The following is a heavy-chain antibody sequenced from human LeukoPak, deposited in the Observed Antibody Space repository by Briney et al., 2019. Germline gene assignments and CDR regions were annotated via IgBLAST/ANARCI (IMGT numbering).Heavy chain of an antibody. CDR3: ARGSRNYYYGMDV. CDR2: IYYSGST. J-gene: IGHJ6*02. Sequence: PSETLSLTCTVSGGSISSYYWSWTRQPPGKGLEWIGYIYYSGSTNYNPSLKSRVTISVDTSKNQFSLKLSSVTAADTAVYYCARGSRNYYYGMDVWGQGTTVTVSS. CDR1: GGSISSYY. V-gene: IGHV4-59*01.